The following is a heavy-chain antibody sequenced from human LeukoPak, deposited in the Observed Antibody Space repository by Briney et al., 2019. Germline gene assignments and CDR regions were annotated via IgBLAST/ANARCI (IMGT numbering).Heavy chain of an antibody. CDR2: INHSGST. CDR1: GGSFSGYY. V-gene: IGHV4-34*01. J-gene: IGHJ4*02. D-gene: IGHD3-22*01. CDR3: ARANYYDSSGYYYRSRLDY. Sequence: SETLPLTCAVYGGSFSGYYWSWIRQPPGKGLEWIGEINHSGSTNYNPSLKSRVTISVDTSKNQFSLKLSSVTAAYTAVYYCARANYYDSSGYYYRSRLDYWGQGTLVTVSS.